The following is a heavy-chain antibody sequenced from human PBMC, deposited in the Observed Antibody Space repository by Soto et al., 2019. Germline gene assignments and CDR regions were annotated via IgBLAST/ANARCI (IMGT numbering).Heavy chain of an antibody. CDR1: GFTFSDYA. Sequence: ASLRLSCAASGFTFSDYALNWVRQAPGEGLEWISYISSSSSTIYFADSLKGRFTISRDNAKNSLYLQMNSLRDEDTAVYYCASTLQYCTSTSCYPRRRFDYWGQGTLVTXSS. CDR2: ISSSSSTI. CDR3: ASTLQYCTSTSCYPRRRFDY. V-gene: IGHV3-48*02. J-gene: IGHJ4*02. D-gene: IGHD2-2*01.